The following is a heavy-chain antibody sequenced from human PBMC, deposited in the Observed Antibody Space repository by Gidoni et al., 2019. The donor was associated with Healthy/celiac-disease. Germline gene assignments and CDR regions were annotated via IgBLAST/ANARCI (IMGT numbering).Heavy chain of an antibody. CDR3: AKDAVTDDDVDYDYYYMDV. V-gene: IGHV3-23*01. CDR1: GFTFSSYA. D-gene: IGHD4-4*01. Sequence: EVQLLESGGGLVQPGGSLRLSCAASGFTFSSYAMSWVRQAPGKGLEWVSAISGSGGSTYYADSVKGRFTISRDNSKNTLYLQMNSLRAEDTAVYYCAKDAVTDDDVDYDYYYMDVWGKGTTVTVSS. J-gene: IGHJ6*03. CDR2: ISGSGGST.